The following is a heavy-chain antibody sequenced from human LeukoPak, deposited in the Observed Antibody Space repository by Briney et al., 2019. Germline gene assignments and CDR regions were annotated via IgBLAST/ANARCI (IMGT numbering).Heavy chain of an antibody. V-gene: IGHV4-38-2*02. CDR3: ARDPEGNQLLFDY. D-gene: IGHD3-10*01. CDR1: GYSISSGYY. CDR2: IYHSGST. Sequence: PSETLSLTCTVSGYSISSGYYWGWIRQPPGKGLEWIGSIYHSGSTYYNPSLKSRVTISVDTSKNQFSMKLSSVTAADTAAYYCARDPEGNQLLFDYWGQGTLVTVSS. J-gene: IGHJ4*02.